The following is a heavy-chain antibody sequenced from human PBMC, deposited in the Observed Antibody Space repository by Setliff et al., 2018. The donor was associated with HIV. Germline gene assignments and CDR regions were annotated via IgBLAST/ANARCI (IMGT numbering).Heavy chain of an antibody. CDR2: IYYSGST. CDR3: ARIVATITCYDY. V-gene: IGHV4-39*07. Sequence: SETLSLTCTVSGGSISNSSYYWGWIRQPPGKGLEWIGSIYYSGSTYYNPSPKSRVTISVDTSKNQFSLKLSSVTAADSAVYYCARIVATITCYDYWGQGTLVTVSS. D-gene: IGHD5-12*01. J-gene: IGHJ4*02. CDR1: GGSISNSSYY.